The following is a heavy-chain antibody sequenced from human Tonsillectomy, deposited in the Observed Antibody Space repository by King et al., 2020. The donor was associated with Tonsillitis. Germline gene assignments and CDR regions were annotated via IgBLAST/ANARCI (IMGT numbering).Heavy chain of an antibody. CDR3: AKDRGVWSGDGMDV. D-gene: IGHD3-3*01. V-gene: IGHV3-9*01. J-gene: IGHJ6*02. CDR2: ISWNSGSI. CDR1: GFTFDDYA. Sequence: VQLVESGGGLVQPGRSLRLSCAASGFTFDDYAMHWVRQGPGKGLEWVSGISWNSGSIGYADSVKGRFTISRDNAKSSLYLQMNSLRAEDTAFYYCAKDRGVWSGDGMDVWGQGTTVTVSS.